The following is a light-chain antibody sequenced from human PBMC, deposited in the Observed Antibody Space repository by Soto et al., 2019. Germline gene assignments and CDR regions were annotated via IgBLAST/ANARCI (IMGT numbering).Light chain of an antibody. CDR1: QSISSY. CDR3: QQSYSTPYT. J-gene: IGKJ2*01. Sequence: DIQMTQSPSSLSASVGDRVTITCRASQSISSYLNWYQQKPGKAPKLLIYAASSLQSGVPSRFSGSGSVTDFTLTISSLQPEDFATYYCQQSYSTPYTFGQGTKLEIE. V-gene: IGKV1-39*01. CDR2: AAS.